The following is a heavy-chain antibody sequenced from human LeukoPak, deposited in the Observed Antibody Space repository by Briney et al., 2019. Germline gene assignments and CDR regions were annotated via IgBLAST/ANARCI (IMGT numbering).Heavy chain of an antibody. Sequence: PSETLSLTCTVSGGSISSSTYYWGWIRQPRGKGLEWIGSIYYSGSTYYNPSLKSRVTISVDTSKNQFSLKLSSVTAADTAVYYCASPGGGPTDYWGQGTLVTVSS. CDR3: ASPGGGPTDY. CDR1: GGSISSSTYY. J-gene: IGHJ4*02. D-gene: IGHD3-16*01. V-gene: IGHV4-39*01. CDR2: IYYSGST.